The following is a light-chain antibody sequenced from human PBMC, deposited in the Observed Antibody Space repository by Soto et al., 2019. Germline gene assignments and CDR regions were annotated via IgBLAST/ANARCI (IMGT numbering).Light chain of an antibody. J-gene: IGLJ3*02. V-gene: IGLV2-23*01. CDR1: SXDVGTYDL. Sequence: QSALTQPASVSGPPGQSVTISCTGTSXDVGTYDLVSWYQHHPGAAPKLMIYEATRRPSGISNRFSGSKSGNTASLTISGLQAEDEADYYCCSFAGSNSWVFGGGTQLTVL. CDR2: EAT. CDR3: CSFAGSNSWV.